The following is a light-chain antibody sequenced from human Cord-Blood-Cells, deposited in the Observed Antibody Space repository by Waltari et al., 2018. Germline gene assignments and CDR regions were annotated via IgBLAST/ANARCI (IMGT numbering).Light chain of an antibody. V-gene: IGKV1-5*03. CDR3: QQYNSYSPYT. CDR1: QSISSW. Sequence: DIQMTQSSSTLSASVGDRVTITCRASQSISSWLAWYQKKPGKVPQLLIYKSSSLESGVPSRFSGSGSGTEFTLTISSLQPDDFATYYCQQYNSYSPYTFGQGTKLEIK. J-gene: IGKJ2*01. CDR2: KSS.